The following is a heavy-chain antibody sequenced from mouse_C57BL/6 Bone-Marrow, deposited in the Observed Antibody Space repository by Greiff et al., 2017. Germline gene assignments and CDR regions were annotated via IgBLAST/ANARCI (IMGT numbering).Heavy chain of an antibody. V-gene: IGHV5-6*01. D-gene: IGHD2-4*01. CDR1: GFTFSSYG. J-gene: IGHJ2*01. Sequence: EVHLVESGGDLVKPGGSLKLSCAASGFTFSSYGMSWVRQTPDKRLEWVATISSGGSYTYYPDSVKGRFTISRDNAKNTLYLQMRSLKSEDTAMYYCARPIYYDYDDGFDYWGQGITLTVSS. CDR2: ISSGGSYT. CDR3: ARPIYYDYDDGFDY.